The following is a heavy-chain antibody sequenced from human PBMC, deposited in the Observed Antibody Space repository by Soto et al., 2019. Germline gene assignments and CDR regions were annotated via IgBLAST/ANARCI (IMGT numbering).Heavy chain of an antibody. CDR3: TTDYNYDSSGYPFDY. V-gene: IGHV3-15*01. J-gene: IGHJ4*02. Sequence: PGGSLRLSCAASGFTFSNAWMSWVRQAPGKGLEWVGRIKSKTDGGTTDYAAPVKGRFTISRDDSKNTLYLQMNSLKTEDTAVYYCTTDYNYDSSGYPFDYWGQGTLVTVSS. CDR1: GFTFSNAW. CDR2: IKSKTDGGTT. D-gene: IGHD3-22*01.